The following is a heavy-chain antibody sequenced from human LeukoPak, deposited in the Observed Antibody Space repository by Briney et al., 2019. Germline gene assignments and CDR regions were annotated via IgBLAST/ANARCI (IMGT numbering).Heavy chain of an antibody. V-gene: IGHV3-7*01. J-gene: IGHJ4*02. CDR3: ARITDYYYDSSGYLDY. CDR2: IKKDGSEK. D-gene: IGHD3-22*01. CDR1: PFTFSRYW. Sequence: GGSLRLSCAASPFTFSRYWMSWVGQAPGKGLERVANIKKDGSEKYYVDSVKGRFTISRDNARNSLSLQMHSLRAEDTAVYYCARITDYYYDSSGYLDYWGQGTLVTVSS.